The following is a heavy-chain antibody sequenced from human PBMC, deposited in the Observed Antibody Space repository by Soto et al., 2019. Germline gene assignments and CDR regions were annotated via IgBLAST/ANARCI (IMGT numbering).Heavy chain of an antibody. Sequence: EVQLVESGGGLVQPGGSLRLSCAASGFTFSSYWMHWVRQAPGKGLVWVSRINSDGSSTSYADSVKGRFTISRDNAKNTLYLQMNSLRAEDTAVYYCARVKKVPGAHVFDPWGQGTLVTVSS. CDR1: GFTFSSYW. CDR3: ARVKKVPGAHVFDP. V-gene: IGHV3-74*01. D-gene: IGHD4-17*01. J-gene: IGHJ5*02. CDR2: INSDGSST.